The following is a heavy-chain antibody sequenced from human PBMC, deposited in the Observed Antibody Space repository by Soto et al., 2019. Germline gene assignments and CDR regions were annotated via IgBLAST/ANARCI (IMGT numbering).Heavy chain of an antibody. CDR3: ARDGGKRNYYGMDV. Sequence: SETLSLTCAVSGGSISSSNWWSWVRQPPGKGLEWIGEIYHSGSTNYNPSLKSRVTISVDKSKNQFSLKLSSVAAADTAVYYCARDGGKRNYYGMDVWGQGTTVTVSS. CDR1: GGSISSSNW. D-gene: IGHD2-15*01. J-gene: IGHJ6*02. V-gene: IGHV4-4*02. CDR2: IYHSGST.